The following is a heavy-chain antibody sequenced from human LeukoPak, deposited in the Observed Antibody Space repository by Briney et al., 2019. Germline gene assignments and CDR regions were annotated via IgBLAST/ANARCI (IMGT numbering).Heavy chain of an antibody. D-gene: IGHD1-14*01. V-gene: IGHV4-59*01. Sequence: SKTLSLTCTVSGGSMSTYYWTWIRQPPGKGLEWIGFIYYTGSTNYNPSLKSRVTISVVTSKNQFSLKLSSVTAADTAVYYCAGMRITTPTVRTLDYWGQGTLVTVSS. CDR2: IYYTGST. J-gene: IGHJ4*02. CDR3: AGMRITTPTVRTLDY. CDR1: GGSMSTYY.